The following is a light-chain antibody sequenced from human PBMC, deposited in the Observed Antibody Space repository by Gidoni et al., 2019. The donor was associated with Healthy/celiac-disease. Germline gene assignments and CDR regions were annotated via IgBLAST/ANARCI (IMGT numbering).Light chain of an antibody. CDR1: QSISSW. J-gene: IGKJ1*01. V-gene: IGKV1-5*03. Sequence: DIQMTQSPSTLSASVGDRVTITCRASQSISSWLAWYQQKPGKAPKLLIYKASSLESGDPSRFSGSGSGTEFTLTISSLQPDDFATYYCQQAGTFGQGTKVEIK. CDR2: KAS. CDR3: QQAGT.